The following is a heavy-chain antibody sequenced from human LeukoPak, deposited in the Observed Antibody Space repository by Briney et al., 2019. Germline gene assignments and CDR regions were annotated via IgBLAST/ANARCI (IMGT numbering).Heavy chain of an antibody. D-gene: IGHD6-13*01. J-gene: IGHJ4*02. Sequence: PGGSLRLSCAASGFTFSRYSMNWVRQAPGKGLEWVPSISISSSYIYYADSVKGRFTISRDNAKNSLYLQMNSLRAEDTAVYYCARAIAAAGASFDYWGQGTLVTVSS. CDR3: ARAIAAAGASFDY. CDR1: GFTFSRYS. V-gene: IGHV3-21*01. CDR2: ISISSSYI.